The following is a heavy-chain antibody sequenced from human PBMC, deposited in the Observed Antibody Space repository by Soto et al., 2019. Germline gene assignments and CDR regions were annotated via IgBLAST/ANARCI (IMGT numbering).Heavy chain of an antibody. D-gene: IGHD6-13*01. CDR3: ARVESSWSHYFDY. CDR2: IYYSGST. Sequence: SETLSLTCTVSGGSISGYYWSWIRQPPGKGLEWIGYIYYSGSTNYNPSLKSRVTTSVDTSKNQFSLKLTSVTAADTAVYYCARVESSWSHYFDYWGQGTLVTVSS. J-gene: IGHJ4*02. CDR1: GGSISGYY. V-gene: IGHV4-59*01.